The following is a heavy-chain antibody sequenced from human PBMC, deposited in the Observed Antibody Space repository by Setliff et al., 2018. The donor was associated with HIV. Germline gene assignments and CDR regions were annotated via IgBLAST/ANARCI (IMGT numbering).Heavy chain of an antibody. V-gene: IGHV4-39*07. D-gene: IGHD3-22*01. CDR2: IKYGGTT. Sequence: TLSLTCTVSGDSFSSNSNHWGWIRQPPGKGLEWIGNIKYGGTTYYNPSLKSRVSISIDTSKSQFSLKLTSVTAADTAVYFCARDPHYFDTSGYYSWFYFDYWGHGTLVTVSS. CDR3: ARDPHYFDTSGYYSWFYFDY. J-gene: IGHJ4*01. CDR1: GDSFSSNSNH.